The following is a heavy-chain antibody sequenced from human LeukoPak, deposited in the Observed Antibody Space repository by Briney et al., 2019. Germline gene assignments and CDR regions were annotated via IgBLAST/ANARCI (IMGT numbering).Heavy chain of an antibody. V-gene: IGHV4-39*01. CDR1: GGSISSSSYY. J-gene: IGHJ3*02. CDR3: ARRGDGYPGAFDI. Sequence: PSETLSLTCTVSGGSISSSSYYWGWIRQPPGQGLEWIGSIYYSGSTYYNPSLKSRVTISVDTSKNQFSLKLSSVTAADTAVYYCARRGDGYPGAFDIWGQGTMVTVSS. CDR2: IYYSGST. D-gene: IGHD5-12*01.